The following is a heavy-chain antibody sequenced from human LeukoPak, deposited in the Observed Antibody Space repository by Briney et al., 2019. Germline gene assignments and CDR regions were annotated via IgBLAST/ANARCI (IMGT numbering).Heavy chain of an antibody. Sequence: PSETLSLTCTVSGGSISSYYWSWLRQPPGKGLEWIGYIYYSGSTNYNPSLKSRVTISVDTSKNQFSLKLSSVTAADTAVYYCARHSGGPYYYDSSGYNNWFDPWGQGTLVTVSS. J-gene: IGHJ5*02. CDR3: ARHSGGPYYYDSSGYNNWFDP. CDR1: GGSISSYY. D-gene: IGHD3-22*01. CDR2: IYYSGST. V-gene: IGHV4-59*08.